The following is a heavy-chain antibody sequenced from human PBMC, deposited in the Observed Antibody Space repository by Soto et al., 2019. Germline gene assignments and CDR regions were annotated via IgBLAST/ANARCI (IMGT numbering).Heavy chain of an antibody. CDR1: GYTFTSYY. V-gene: IGHV1-46*03. Sequence: ASVKVSCKASGYTFTSYYIHWVRQAPGQGLEWMGIINPSGGSTSYAQKFQGRVTMTRDMSTNTVYMELSSLRSEDTAVYYCARASNYDILTGYSYLFDYWGQGTLVTVSS. D-gene: IGHD3-9*01. CDR2: INPSGGST. J-gene: IGHJ4*02. CDR3: ARASNYDILTGYSYLFDY.